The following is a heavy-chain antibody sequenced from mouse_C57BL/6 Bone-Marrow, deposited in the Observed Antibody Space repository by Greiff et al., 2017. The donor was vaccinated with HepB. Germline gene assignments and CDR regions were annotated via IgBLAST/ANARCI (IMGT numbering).Heavy chain of an antibody. D-gene: IGHD1-1*01. CDR2: IDPENGDT. V-gene: IGHV14-4*01. J-gene: IGHJ1*03. Sequence: VQLKQSGAELVRPGASVKLSCTASGFNIKDDYMHWVKQRPEQGLEWIGWIDPENGDTEYASEFQGKATITADTSSNTAYLQLSSLTSEDTAVYYCTTGDPDYYGSSYGYFDVWGTGTTVTVSS. CDR1: GFNIKDDY. CDR3: TTGDPDYYGSSYGYFDV.